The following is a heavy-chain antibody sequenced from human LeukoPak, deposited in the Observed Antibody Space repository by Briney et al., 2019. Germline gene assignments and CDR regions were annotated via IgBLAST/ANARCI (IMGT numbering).Heavy chain of an antibody. J-gene: IGHJ4*02. V-gene: IGHV3-23*01. CDR3: AKKMSITAASQVDY. CDR1: GFTFSSYA. D-gene: IGHD1-20*01. CDR2: ISGSGGAT. Sequence: GGSLRLSCAASGFTFSSYAMSWVRQAPGKGLEWISGISGSGGATHYADSVKGRFTISRDNSRNTLYLQLNSLRAEDTAVYYCAKKMSITAASQVDYWGQGTLVTVSS.